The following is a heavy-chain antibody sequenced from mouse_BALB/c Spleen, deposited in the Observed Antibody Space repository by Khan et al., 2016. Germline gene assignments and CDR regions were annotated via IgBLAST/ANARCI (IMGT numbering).Heavy chain of an antibody. CDR3: ARLPAWFAY. CDR2: INPGSGGT. Sequence: QVQLQQSGAELVRPGTSVKVSCKASGYAFTNYLIEWVKQRPGQGLEWIGVINPGSGGTNYNEKFKGKATLTADNSSSTAYMQLSSLTSDDSAVYFCARLPAWFAYWGQGTLVTVSA. J-gene: IGHJ3*01. V-gene: IGHV1-54*01. CDR1: GYAFTNYL.